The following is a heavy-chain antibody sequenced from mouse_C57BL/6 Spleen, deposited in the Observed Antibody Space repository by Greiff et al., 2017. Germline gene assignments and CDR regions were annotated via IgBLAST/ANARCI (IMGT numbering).Heavy chain of an antibody. Sequence: EVQLVESEGGLVQPGSSMKLSCTASGFTFSDYYMAWVRQVPEKGLEWVANINYDGSSTYYLDSLKSRFIISRDNAKNILYLQMSSLKSEDTATYYCAVRGDYYAMDYWGQGTSVTVSS. CDR2: INYDGSST. CDR1: GFTFSDYY. V-gene: IGHV5-16*01. D-gene: IGHD2-14*01. J-gene: IGHJ4*01. CDR3: AVRGDYYAMDY.